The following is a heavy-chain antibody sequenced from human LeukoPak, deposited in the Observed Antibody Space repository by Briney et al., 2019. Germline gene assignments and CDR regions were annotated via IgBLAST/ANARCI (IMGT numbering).Heavy chain of an antibody. CDR2: IKQDGSEK. V-gene: IGHV3-7*03. D-gene: IGHD3-10*01. CDR1: GITFSSYW. J-gene: IGHJ6*03. Sequence: GGSLRLSCAASGITFSSYWMSWVRQASGKGLEWVANIKQDGSEKYYGDSVKGRFTISRDNAKNSLYLQMNSLRAEDTALYYCAKDWGEDYYYMDVWGKETTVTISS. CDR3: AKDWGEDYYYMDV.